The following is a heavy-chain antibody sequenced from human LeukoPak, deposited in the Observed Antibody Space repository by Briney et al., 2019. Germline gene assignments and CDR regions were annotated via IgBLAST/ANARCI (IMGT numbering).Heavy chain of an antibody. J-gene: IGHJ4*02. D-gene: IGHD6-13*01. CDR2: ISSSSSKI. CDR1: GFTFSSYE. Sequence: GGSLRLSCAASGFTFSSYEMNWVRQAPGRGLEWISYISSSSSKIYYAASVKGRFTISRDNAKNSLYLQMDSLRAEDTAVYYCARSKYVSNCLPDYWGQGILVTVSS. V-gene: IGHV3-48*03. CDR3: ARSKYVSNCLPDY.